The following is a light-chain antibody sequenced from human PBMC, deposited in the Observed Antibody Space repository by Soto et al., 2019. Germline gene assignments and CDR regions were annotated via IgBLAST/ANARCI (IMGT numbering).Light chain of an antibody. CDR2: GNS. CDR1: SSNIGAGYD. Sequence: QSVLTQPPSVSGAPGQRVTISCTGSSSNIGAGYDVHWYQQLPGTAPKLLISGNSNRPSGVPDRFSGSKSGTSASLAITGLQXXDXADYYCQSYDSSLSGWVFGGGTKLTV. V-gene: IGLV1-40*01. CDR3: QSYDSSLSGWV. J-gene: IGLJ3*02.